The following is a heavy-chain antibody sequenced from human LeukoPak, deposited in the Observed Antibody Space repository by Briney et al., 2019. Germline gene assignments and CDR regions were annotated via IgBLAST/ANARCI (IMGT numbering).Heavy chain of an antibody. CDR2: VRNDGGDK. J-gene: IGHJ4*02. Sequence: GGSLGLSCAASGFIFSDYGMHWVRQAPGKGLEWVTMVRNDGGDKYYADSVRGRFTISRDNSKNTLYLQMNSLGPEDTAVYYCAKHYYGSGSQKYYFDYWGQGTPVTVSS. D-gene: IGHD3-10*01. CDR3: AKHYYGSGSQKYYFDY. CDR1: GFIFSDYG. V-gene: IGHV3-30*02.